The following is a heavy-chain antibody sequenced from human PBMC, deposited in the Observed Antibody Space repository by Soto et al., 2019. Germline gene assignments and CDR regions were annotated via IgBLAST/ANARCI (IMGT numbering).Heavy chain of an antibody. CDR3: AKSPRGEMATD. CDR1: GYTFINYH. D-gene: IGHD5-12*01. CDR2: INTYNGMT. V-gene: IGHV1-18*01. J-gene: IGHJ4*02. Sequence: QVQLVQSGGEVKKPGASVTVSCKASGYTFINYHITWVRQAPGQVLEWMAWINTYNGMTDYAQRFQGRVTMTRDTSTSTAYMDLRNLGSDDTAVYFCAKSPRGEMATDWGQGTLVTVSS.